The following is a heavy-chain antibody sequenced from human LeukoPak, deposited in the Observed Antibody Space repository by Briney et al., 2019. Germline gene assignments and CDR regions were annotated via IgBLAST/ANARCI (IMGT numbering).Heavy chain of an antibody. J-gene: IGHJ5*02. CDR1: GLSFSTFW. V-gene: IGHV3-7*01. CDR2: IKKDGSEK. Sequence: GGSLRLSCVASGLSFSTFWMNWVRQTPGKGLEWVAIIKKDGSEKLYVDSVRGRFTISRDNAKNSLYLHMNSLRADDTAVYYCAGGTGWPPESWDQGTPVIVSS. CDR3: AGGTGWPPES. D-gene: IGHD2-15*01.